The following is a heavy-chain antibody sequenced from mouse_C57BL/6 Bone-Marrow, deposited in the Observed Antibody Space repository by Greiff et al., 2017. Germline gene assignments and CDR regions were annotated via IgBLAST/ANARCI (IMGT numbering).Heavy chain of an antibody. D-gene: IGHD2-1*01. J-gene: IGHJ2*01. CDR3: ARDYYPLKDFDY. V-gene: IGHV1-55*01. CDR1: GYTFTSYW. Sequence: QVQLQQPGAELVKPGASVKMSCKASGYTFTSYWITWVKQRPGQGLEWIGDIYPGSGSTNYNEKFKSKATLTVDTSSSTAYMQLSSLTSEDSAVYYCARDYYPLKDFDYWGQGTTLTVSS. CDR2: IYPGSGST.